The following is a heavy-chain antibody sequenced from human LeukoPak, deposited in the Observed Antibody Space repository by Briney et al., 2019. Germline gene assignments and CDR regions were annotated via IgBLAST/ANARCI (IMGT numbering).Heavy chain of an antibody. Sequence: SETLSLTCTVSGGSISSSSYYWGWIRPPPGKGLEWIGSIYYSGSTYYNPSLKSRVTISVDTSKNQFSLKLSSVTAADTAVYYCARHRLRDRYFDYWGQGTLVTVSS. CDR3: ARHRLRDRYFDY. J-gene: IGHJ4*02. CDR2: IYYSGST. D-gene: IGHD3-10*01. V-gene: IGHV4-39*01. CDR1: GGSISSSSYY.